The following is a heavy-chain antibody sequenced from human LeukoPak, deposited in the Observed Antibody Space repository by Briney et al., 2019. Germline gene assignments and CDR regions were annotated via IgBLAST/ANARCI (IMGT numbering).Heavy chain of an antibody. V-gene: IGHV3-11*01. CDR3: ASRITMVLDPDAFDI. J-gene: IGHJ3*02. Sequence: GGSLRLSCAASGFTFSDYYMSWIRQAPGKGLEWVSYISSSGSTIYYADSVKGRFTISRDNAKNSLYLQMNSLRAEDTAVYCCASRITMVLDPDAFDIWGQGTMVTVSS. CDR1: GFTFSDYY. CDR2: ISSSGSTI. D-gene: IGHD3-10*01.